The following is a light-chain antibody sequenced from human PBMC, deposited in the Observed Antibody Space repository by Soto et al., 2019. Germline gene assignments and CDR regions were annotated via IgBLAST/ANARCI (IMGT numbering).Light chain of an antibody. CDR2: DVS. J-gene: IGLJ1*01. CDR3: CSYAGSQSDV. V-gene: IGLV2-11*01. CDR1: SSDVGGYNY. Sequence: QSALTQPRSVSGSPGQSVTISCTGTSSDVGGYNYVSWYQQHPGKAPKLMIYDVSKRPSGVPDRFSGSKSGNTASLTISGLQAEDEVDYYCCSYAGSQSDVFGTGTKVTVL.